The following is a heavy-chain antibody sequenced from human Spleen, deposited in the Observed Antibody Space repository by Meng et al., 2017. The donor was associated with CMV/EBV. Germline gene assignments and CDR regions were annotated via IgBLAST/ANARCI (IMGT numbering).Heavy chain of an antibody. J-gene: IGHJ6*02. V-gene: IGHV3-21*06. D-gene: IGHD3-16*01. CDR2: ITGRTGYT. CDR3: ARDNGGVYGTYYYYGMDV. CDR1: GFTFSSYT. Sequence: GGSLRLSCAASGFTFSSYTMNWVRQVPGKGLEWVSSITGRTGYTYYADSAKGRFTISRDNAENSLYLQTNSLRAEDTAVYYCARDNGGVYGTYYYYGMDVWGQGTAVTVSS.